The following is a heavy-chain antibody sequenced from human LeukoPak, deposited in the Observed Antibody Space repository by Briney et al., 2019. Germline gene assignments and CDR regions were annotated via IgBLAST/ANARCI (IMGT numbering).Heavy chain of an antibody. D-gene: IGHD4-23*01. Sequence: GGSLKISCKGSGYSFTSYWIGWVRQMPGKGLEWMGIIHPGDSDTRYSPSFQGQVTISADKSISTAYLQWSSLKASDTAMYYCARQKDFGSTVVPYYFDYWGQGTLVTVSS. CDR2: IHPGDSDT. V-gene: IGHV5-51*01. CDR3: ARQKDFGSTVVPYYFDY. J-gene: IGHJ4*02. CDR1: GYSFTSYW.